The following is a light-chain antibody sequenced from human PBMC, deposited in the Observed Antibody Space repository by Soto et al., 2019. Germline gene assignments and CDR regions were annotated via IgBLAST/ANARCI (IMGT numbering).Light chain of an antibody. V-gene: IGKV3-11*01. CDR1: QSVSSS. J-gene: IGKJ4*01. CDR2: DAS. CDR3: QQRRNWPLT. Sequence: EIVLTQSPATLSLSPGERATLSCRSSQSVSSSLAWYQQKPGQAPRLLIYDASNRATGIPARFSGSGSGTDFTLTLSSLEPEDFAVYFCQQRRNWPLTFGGGTKVEIK.